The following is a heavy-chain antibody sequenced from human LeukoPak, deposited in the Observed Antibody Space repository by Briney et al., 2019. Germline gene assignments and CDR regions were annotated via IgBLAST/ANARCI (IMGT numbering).Heavy chain of an antibody. CDR3: ARARDILTGYDQYYFDY. CDR1: GGTFSSYA. D-gene: IGHD3-9*01. J-gene: IGHJ4*02. V-gene: IGHV1-69*05. CDR2: IIPIFGTA. Sequence: ASVKVSCKXSGGTFSSYAISWVRQAPGQGLEWMGRIIPIFGTANYAQKFQGRVTITTDESTSTAYMELSSLRSEDTAVYYCARARDILTGYDQYYFDYWGQGTLVTVSS.